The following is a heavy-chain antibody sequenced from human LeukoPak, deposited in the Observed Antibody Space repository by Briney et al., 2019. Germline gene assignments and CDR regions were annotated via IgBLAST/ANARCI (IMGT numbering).Heavy chain of an antibody. D-gene: IGHD2-21*01. J-gene: IGHJ4*02. CDR3: ARGVVIAPQTFDY. Sequence: PSETLSLTCAVSGGSISSSNWWSWVRQPPGKGLEWIGEIYHSGSTNYNPSLKSRVTISVDTSKNQFSLKLSSVTAADTAVYHCARGVVIAPQTFDYWGQGTLVTVSS. CDR2: IYHSGST. CDR1: GGSISSSNW. V-gene: IGHV4-4*02.